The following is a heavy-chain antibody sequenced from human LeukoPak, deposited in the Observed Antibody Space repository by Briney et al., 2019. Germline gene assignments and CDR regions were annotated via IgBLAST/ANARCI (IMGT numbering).Heavy chain of an antibody. CDR2: ISAYNGNT. Sequence: ASVKVSCKASGYTFTSYGISWVRQAPGQGLEWMGWISAYNGNTNYAQKLQGGVTMTTDTSTSTAYMELRSLRSDDTAVHYCARDPHYDILTGYFNSYGMDVWGQGTTVTVSS. D-gene: IGHD3-9*01. V-gene: IGHV1-18*01. J-gene: IGHJ6*02. CDR1: GYTFTSYG. CDR3: ARDPHYDILTGYFNSYGMDV.